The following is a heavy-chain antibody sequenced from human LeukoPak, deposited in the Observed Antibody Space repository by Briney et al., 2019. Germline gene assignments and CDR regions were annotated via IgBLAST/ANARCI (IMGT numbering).Heavy chain of an antibody. Sequence: SETLSLTCAVYGGSFSGYYWSWIRQPPGRGLEWIGEINHSGSTNYNPSLKSRVTISVDTSKNQFSLKLSSVTAADTAVYYCARARIQLWSYYYGMDVWSKGTTVTVSS. V-gene: IGHV4-34*01. J-gene: IGHJ6*04. CDR2: INHSGST. CDR1: GGSFSGYY. CDR3: ARARIQLWSYYYGMDV. D-gene: IGHD5-18*01.